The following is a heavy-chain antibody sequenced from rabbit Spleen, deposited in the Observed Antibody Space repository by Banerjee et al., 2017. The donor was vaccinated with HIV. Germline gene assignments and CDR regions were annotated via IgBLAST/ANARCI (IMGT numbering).Heavy chain of an antibody. D-gene: IGHD8-1*01. CDR2: MDIGSSGFS. J-gene: IGHJ6*01. CDR1: GVSFSSDNY. V-gene: IGHV1S40*01. CDR3: ARDSGSSFSSYGMDL. Sequence: QSLEESGGDLVKPGASLTLTCTASGVSFSSDNYICWVRQAPGKGLERVACMDIGSSGFSYFASWAKGRFTISKTSSTTVTLQMTSLTAADTATYFCARDSGSSFSSYGMDLWGPGTLVTVS.